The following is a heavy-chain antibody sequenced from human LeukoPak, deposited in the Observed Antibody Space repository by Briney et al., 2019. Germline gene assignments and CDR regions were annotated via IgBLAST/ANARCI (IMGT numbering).Heavy chain of an antibody. CDR2: IIPILGIA. CDR3: ARDDAFDI. CDR1: GYAFTGYY. V-gene: IGHV1-69*04. Sequence: SVKVSCKASGYAFTGYYIHWVRQALGQGLEWMGRIIPILGIANYAQKFQGRVTITADKSASTAYMELSSLRSEDTAVYYCARDDAFDIWGQGTMVTVSS. J-gene: IGHJ3*02.